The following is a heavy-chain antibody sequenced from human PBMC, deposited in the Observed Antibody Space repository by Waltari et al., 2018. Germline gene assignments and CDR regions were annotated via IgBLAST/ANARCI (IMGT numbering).Heavy chain of an antibody. Sequence: QVLLVQSGSELKKPGASVTLSCKAPGYIFTTYALNWVRQAPGQGLEWMGWIKTDTGRPTYAQGFTGRFVFSSDTSASTAYLQISSLTAEDTAMYYCARDHDYYGSGSYFYWGQGTLITVSS. CDR2: IKTDTGRP. V-gene: IGHV7-4-1*02. J-gene: IGHJ4*02. CDR1: GYIFTTYA. D-gene: IGHD3-10*01. CDR3: ARDHDYYGSGSYFY.